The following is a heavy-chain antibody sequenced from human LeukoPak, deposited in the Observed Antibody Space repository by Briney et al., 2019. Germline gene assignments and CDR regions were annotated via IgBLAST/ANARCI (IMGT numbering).Heavy chain of an antibody. CDR3: AKEKGDGLPFDY. V-gene: IGHV3-23*01. D-gene: IGHD5-24*01. J-gene: IGHJ4*02. CDR2: VNAKGDVT. CDR1: GFAFRNYG. Sequence: GGSLRLSCSASGFAFRNYGMAWVRQAPGKGLDFVSAVNAKGDVTFYADSVKGRFTMSRDNPKNTLYLQMNSLRAEDTAVYYCAKEKGDGLPFDYWGQGTLITVSS.